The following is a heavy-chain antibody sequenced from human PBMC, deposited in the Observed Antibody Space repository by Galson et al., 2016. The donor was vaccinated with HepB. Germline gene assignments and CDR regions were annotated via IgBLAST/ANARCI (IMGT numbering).Heavy chain of an antibody. CDR1: GGSTGSNRYY. D-gene: IGHD2-2*01. CDR2: IYYDGRT. CDR3: ARDGCSTTSCSAKIMD. Sequence: SETLSLTCTVSGGSTGSNRYYWGWIRQPPGKGLEWIGTIYYDGRTHYNSSLMSRVTMSVGTSKTQFSLKVTSVTAADTAVYYCARDGCSTTSCSAKIMDWGQGALVTVSS. V-gene: IGHV4-39*07. J-gene: IGHJ4*02.